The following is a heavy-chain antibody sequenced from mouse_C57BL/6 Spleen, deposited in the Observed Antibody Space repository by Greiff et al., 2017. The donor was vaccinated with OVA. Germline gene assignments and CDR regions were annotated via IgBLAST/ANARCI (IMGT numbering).Heavy chain of an antibody. CDR1: GFSFNTYA. V-gene: IGHV10-1*01. CDR2: IRSKSNNYAT. D-gene: IGHD1-1*01. J-gene: IGHJ3*01. Sequence: EVQVVESGGGLVQPKGSLKLSCAASGFSFNTYAMNWVRQAPGKGLEWVARIRSKSNNYATYYADSVKDRFTISRDDSESMLYLQMNNLKTEDTAMYYCVSLGSSLFAYWGQGTLVTVSA. CDR3: VSLGSSLFAY.